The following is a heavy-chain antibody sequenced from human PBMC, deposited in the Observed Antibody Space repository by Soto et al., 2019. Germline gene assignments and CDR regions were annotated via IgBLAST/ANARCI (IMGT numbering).Heavy chain of an antibody. J-gene: IGHJ1*01. CDR2: IYYSGST. CDR3: ARVIRSSTSEYFQH. V-gene: IGHV4-31*03. CDR1: GGSISSGGYY. D-gene: IGHD4-17*01. Sequence: SETLSLTCTVSGGSISSGGYYWSWIRQHPGKGLEWIGYIYYSGSTYYNPSLKSRVTISVDTSKNQFSLKLSSVTAADTAVYYCARVIRSSTSEYFQHWGQGTLVTVSS.